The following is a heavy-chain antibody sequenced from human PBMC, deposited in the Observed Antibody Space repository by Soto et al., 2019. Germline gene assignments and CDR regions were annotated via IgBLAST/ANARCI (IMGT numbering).Heavy chain of an antibody. CDR3: ARHGPTSDDVLRFLEWLLDY. CDR2: IYYSGST. Sequence: QLLESGPGLVTPSETLSLTCTVSGGSISSSSYYWGWIRQPPGKGLEWIGSIYYSGSTYYNPSLKSRVTISVDTSKNQFSLKLSSVTAADTAVYYCARHGPTSDDVLRFLEWLLDYWGQGTLVTVSS. J-gene: IGHJ4*02. D-gene: IGHD3-3*01. V-gene: IGHV4-39*01. CDR1: GGSISSSSYY.